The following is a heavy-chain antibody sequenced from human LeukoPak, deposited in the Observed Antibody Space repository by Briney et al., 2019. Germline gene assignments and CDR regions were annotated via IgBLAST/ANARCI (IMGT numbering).Heavy chain of an antibody. V-gene: IGHV3-64*01. CDR3: ARGEATPYDILTGYYFDY. CDR1: GFTFSSYA. Sequence: PAGGSLRLSCAASGFTFSSYAMHWVRQAPGKGLEYVSAISSNGGSTYYANSVKGRFTISRDNSKNTLYLQMGSLRAEDMAVYYCARGEATPYDILTGYYFDYWGQGTLVTVSS. CDR2: ISSNGGST. D-gene: IGHD3-9*01. J-gene: IGHJ4*02.